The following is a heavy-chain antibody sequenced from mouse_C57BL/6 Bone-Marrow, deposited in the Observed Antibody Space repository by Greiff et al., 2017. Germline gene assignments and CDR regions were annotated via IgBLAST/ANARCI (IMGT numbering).Heavy chain of an antibody. CDR1: GYTFTSYT. Sequence: QVQLQQSGAELARPGASVKMSCKASGYTFTSYTMHWVKQRPGQGLEWIGYINPSSGYTKYNQKFKDKATLTADKSSSTAYMQLSSLTSEDSAVYYCANSNLAWFAYWGQGTLVTVSA. CDR3: ANSNLAWFAY. CDR2: INPSSGYT. D-gene: IGHD2-5*01. V-gene: IGHV1-4*01. J-gene: IGHJ3*01.